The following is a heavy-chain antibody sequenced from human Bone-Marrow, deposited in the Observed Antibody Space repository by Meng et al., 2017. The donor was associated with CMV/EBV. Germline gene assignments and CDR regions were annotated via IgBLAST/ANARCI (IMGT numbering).Heavy chain of an antibody. V-gene: IGHV1-18*04. CDR2: VSADNGDT. J-gene: IGHJ4*02. D-gene: IGHD3/OR15-3a*01. CDR3: PRIDLTFTIFGLVPN. Sequence: ASAQVSCKASGYIFTDYYMHWVRQAPGQGLEWMGWVSADNGDTNYAQKFQGRVTMTTDTSTTTPFMVLRSMTSDDTAFYYCPRIDLTFTIFGLVPNWGQGTLVTFSS. CDR1: GYIFTDYY.